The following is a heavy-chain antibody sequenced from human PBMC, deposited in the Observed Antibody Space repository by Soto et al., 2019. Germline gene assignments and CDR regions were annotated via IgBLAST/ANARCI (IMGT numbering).Heavy chain of an antibody. V-gene: IGHV5-10-1*01. D-gene: IGHD6-13*01. CDR2: IDPSDSYT. CDR1: GYSFTSYW. Sequence: PGESLKISCKGSGYSFTSYWISWVRQMPGKGLEWMGRIDPSDSYTNYSPSFQGHVTISADKSISTAYLQWSSLKASDTAMYYCARRAPGIAAAGTLRAFDIWGQGTMVTVSS. J-gene: IGHJ3*02. CDR3: ARRAPGIAAAGTLRAFDI.